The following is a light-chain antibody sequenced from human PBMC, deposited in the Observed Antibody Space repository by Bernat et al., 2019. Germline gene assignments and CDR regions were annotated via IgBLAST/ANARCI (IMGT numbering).Light chain of an antibody. CDR2: RNN. Sequence: QAGLTQPPSVSKGLRQTATLTCTGNSNNVGYEGAAWLQQHQGHPPKLLFDRNNNRPSGISERFSASRSGSTASLTITGLQPEDEADYYCSAWDRSRSAWVFGGGTKLTVL. J-gene: IGLJ3*02. CDR3: SAWDRSRSAWV. V-gene: IGLV10-54*04. CDR1: SNNVGYEG.